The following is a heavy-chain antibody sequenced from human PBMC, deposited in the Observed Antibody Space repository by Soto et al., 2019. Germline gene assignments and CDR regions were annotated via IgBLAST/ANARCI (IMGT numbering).Heavy chain of an antibody. D-gene: IGHD2-8*02. CDR3: AREAVLTDAFDI. Sequence: QVQLQESGPGLVKPSQTLSLTCTVSGGSISSGDYYWSWIRQPPGKGLEWLGYIYYSGSTYYNPSLKSRVTISVDTSKNQFSLKLSAVTAADTAVYYCAREAVLTDAFDIWGQGTMVTVSS. CDR1: GGSISSGDYY. CDR2: IYYSGST. V-gene: IGHV4-30-4*01. J-gene: IGHJ3*02.